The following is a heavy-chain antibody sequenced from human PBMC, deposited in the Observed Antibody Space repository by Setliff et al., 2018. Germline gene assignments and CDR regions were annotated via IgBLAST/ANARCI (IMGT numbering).Heavy chain of an antibody. CDR1: DGSLSTYY. J-gene: IGHJ4*02. Sequence: SETLSLTCTVSDGSLSTYYWSWIRQPPGKGLEWIGYIYTSWSTNYNPSLKSRVTISVDTSKNQFSLELRSVTAADTAVYYCARLPPLHTPMALTFDYWGQGILVTVSS. CDR2: IYTSWST. V-gene: IGHV4-4*09. D-gene: IGHD5-18*01. CDR3: ARLPPLHTPMALTFDY.